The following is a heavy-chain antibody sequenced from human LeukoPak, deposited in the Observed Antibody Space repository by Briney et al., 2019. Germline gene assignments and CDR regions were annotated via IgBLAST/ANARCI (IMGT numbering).Heavy chain of an antibody. Sequence: GGSIRLSCLGYGFNFNDAYMNWVRQAPGKGMEWVGRVKSIRDGGTTDDTAPVKGRFTISRDDSKRTVYLQMNSLKTEDTAVYFCTARVVTTNEFWGQGTLVTVSS. V-gene: IGHV3-15*01. D-gene: IGHD2-21*02. J-gene: IGHJ4*02. CDR3: TARVVTTNEF. CDR1: GFNFNDAY. CDR2: VKSIRDGGTT.